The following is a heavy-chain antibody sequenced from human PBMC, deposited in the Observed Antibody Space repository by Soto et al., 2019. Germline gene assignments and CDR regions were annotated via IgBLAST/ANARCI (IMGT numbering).Heavy chain of an antibody. CDR3: ARIPRFGSRNSLTFDI. CDR1: GESIRGYY. J-gene: IGHJ3*02. V-gene: IGHV4-4*09. CDR2: IYSSGDN. D-gene: IGHD3-10*01. Sequence: PSETLSLTCSVSGESIRGYYWSWVRQPPGERLEWIAYIYSSGDNNYNPSLKSRLSISVDTSKNQCSLNLTSVTAADTALYYCARIPRFGSRNSLTFDIWGQGTMVTVSS.